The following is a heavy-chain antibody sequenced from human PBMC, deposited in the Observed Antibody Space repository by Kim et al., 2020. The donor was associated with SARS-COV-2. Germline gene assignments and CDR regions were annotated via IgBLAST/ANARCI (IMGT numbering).Heavy chain of an antibody. D-gene: IGHD1-26*01. CDR3: ARDGAWEGNWFDP. V-gene: IGHV3-21*01. CDR2: ISSSSSYI. CDR1: GFTFSSYS. J-gene: IGHJ5*02. Sequence: GGSLRLSCAASGFTFSSYSMNWVRQAPGKGLEWVSSISSSSSYIYYADSVKGRFTISRDNAKNSLYLQMNSLRAEDTAVYYCARDGAWEGNWFDPWGQGTLVTVYS.